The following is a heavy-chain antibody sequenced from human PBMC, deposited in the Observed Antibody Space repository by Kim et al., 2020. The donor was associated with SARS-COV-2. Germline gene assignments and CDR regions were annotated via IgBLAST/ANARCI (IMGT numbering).Heavy chain of an antibody. J-gene: IGHJ4*02. CDR3: AQGYYDYVWGSYGSYYFDY. CDR2: INSDGSST. CDR1: GFTFSSYW. Sequence: GGSLRLSCAASGFTFSSYWMHWVRQAPGKGLVWVSRINSDGSSTSYADSVKGRFTISRDNAKNTLYLQMNSLRAEDTAVYYCAQGYYDYVWGSYGSYYFDYWGQGTLVTVSS. D-gene: IGHD3-16*01. V-gene: IGHV3-74*01.